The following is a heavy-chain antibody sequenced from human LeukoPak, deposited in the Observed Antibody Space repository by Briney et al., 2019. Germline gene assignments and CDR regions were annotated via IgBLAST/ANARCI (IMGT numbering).Heavy chain of an antibody. CDR3: AKSASGDYDFWSGYFRAIDY. J-gene: IGHJ4*02. CDR2: ISWNSGSI. D-gene: IGHD3-3*01. Sequence: PGGSLRLSCAASGFTFDAYAMHWVRQAPGKGLEWVSGISWNSGSIGYADSVKGRFTISRDNAKNSLYLQMSSLRAEDTALYYCAKSASGDYDFWSGYFRAIDYWGQGTLVTVSS. CDR1: GFTFDAYA. V-gene: IGHV3-9*01.